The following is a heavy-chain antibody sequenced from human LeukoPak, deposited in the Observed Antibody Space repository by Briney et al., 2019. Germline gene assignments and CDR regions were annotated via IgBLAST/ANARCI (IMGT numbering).Heavy chain of an antibody. CDR1: GGSISSYY. J-gene: IGHJ4*02. V-gene: IGHV4-59*08. Sequence: PSETLSLTCTVSGGSISSYYWSWIRQPPGKGLERIGYIYYSGSTNYNPSLKSRVTISVDTSKNQFSLKLSSVTAADTAVYYCARHGYDFWSGYHVYWGQGTLVTVSS. CDR3: ARHGYDFWSGYHVY. CDR2: IYYSGST. D-gene: IGHD3-3*01.